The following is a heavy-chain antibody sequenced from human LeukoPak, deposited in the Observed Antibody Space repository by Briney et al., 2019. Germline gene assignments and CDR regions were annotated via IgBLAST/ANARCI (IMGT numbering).Heavy chain of an antibody. Sequence: PGGSLRLSCAASGFTLSSYGMHWVRQAPGKGLEWVAFIRYDGSNKYYADSVKGRFTISRDNSKNTLYLQMNSLRAEDTAVYYCAKIGYSSSSCGYFDYWGQGTLVTVSS. CDR3: AKIGYSSSSCGYFDY. CDR1: GFTLSSYG. D-gene: IGHD6-6*01. J-gene: IGHJ4*02. CDR2: IRYDGSNK. V-gene: IGHV3-30*02.